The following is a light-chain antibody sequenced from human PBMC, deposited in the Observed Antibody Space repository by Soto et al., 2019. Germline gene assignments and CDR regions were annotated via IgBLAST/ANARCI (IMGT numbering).Light chain of an antibody. CDR2: DVR. V-gene: IGLV2-14*03. J-gene: IGLJ2*01. Sequence: QSALTQPASVSGSPGQSITISCTGTSSDVGAYNYVSWYQQHPGKAPKLMIYDVRNRPSGVSNRFSGSKSGNTASLSISGIQAEDEADYYCSSYTSSSIVVFGGGTKLTVL. CDR3: SSYTSSSIVV. CDR1: SSDVGAYNY.